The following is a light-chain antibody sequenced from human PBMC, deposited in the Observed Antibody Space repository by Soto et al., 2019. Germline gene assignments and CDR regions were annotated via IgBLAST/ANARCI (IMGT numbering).Light chain of an antibody. CDR1: SSNIGAGYD. CDR2: DNN. J-gene: IGLJ7*01. CDR3: QSYDSSLSASV. Sequence: QSVLTQPPSVSWAPGRKVTISCTGSSSNIGAGYDVHWYQQLPGTVPRLLIYDNNNRPSGVPDRFSGSRSGTSASLAITGLQPEDEADYYCQSYDSSLSASVFGGGTQLTVL. V-gene: IGLV1-40*01.